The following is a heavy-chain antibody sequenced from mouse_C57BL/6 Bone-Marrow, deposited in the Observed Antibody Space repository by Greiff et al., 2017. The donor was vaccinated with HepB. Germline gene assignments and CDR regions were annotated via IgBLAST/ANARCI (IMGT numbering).Heavy chain of an antibody. CDR3: TIGGWLLRNYFDY. Sequence: QVHVKQSGAELVRPGASVTLSCKASGYTFTDYEMHWVKQTPVHGLEWIGAIDPETGGTAYNQKFKGKAILTADKSSSTAYMELRSLTSEDSAVYYCTIGGWLLRNYFDYWGQGTTLTVSS. J-gene: IGHJ2*01. V-gene: IGHV1-15*01. CDR1: GYTFTDYE. D-gene: IGHD2-3*01. CDR2: IDPETGGT.